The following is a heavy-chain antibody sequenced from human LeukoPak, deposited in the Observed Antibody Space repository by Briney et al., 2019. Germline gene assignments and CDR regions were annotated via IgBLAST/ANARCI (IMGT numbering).Heavy chain of an antibody. J-gene: IGHJ2*01. V-gene: IGHV3-23*01. Sequence: AGGSLRLSCAASGFTFSSYAMSWVRQAPGKGLEWVSAISGSGGSTYYADSVKGRFTISRDNSKNTLYLQMNSLRAEDTAVYYCAKVPDSSGYYNWYFDLWGRGTLVTVSS. D-gene: IGHD3-22*01. CDR3: AKVPDSSGYYNWYFDL. CDR1: GFTFSSYA. CDR2: ISGSGGST.